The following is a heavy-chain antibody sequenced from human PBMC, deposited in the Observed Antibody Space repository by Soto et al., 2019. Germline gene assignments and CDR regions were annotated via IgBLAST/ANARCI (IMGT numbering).Heavy chain of an antibody. CDR1: GFIFSNYA. CDR2: MTADGGDA. CDR3: AKDPNGDYIWAFDF. D-gene: IGHD4-17*01. V-gene: IGHV3-23*01. Sequence: EVQVLESGGGLVQPGGSLRLSCAASGFIFSNYAMMWVRQAPGKGLEWVSAMTADGGDARYADSVRGRLTISRDNSKSTLYLQMNSLRAEDTAVYYCAKDPNGDYIWAFDFCGQGIFVTVSS. J-gene: IGHJ3*01.